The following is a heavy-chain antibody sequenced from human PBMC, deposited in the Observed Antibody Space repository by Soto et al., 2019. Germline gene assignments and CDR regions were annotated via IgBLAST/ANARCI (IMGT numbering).Heavy chain of an antibody. J-gene: IGHJ4*01. CDR1: GFTLRTYT. CDR3: VRGMNPLF. CDR2: ISISSSDR. V-gene: IGHV3-21*06. Sequence: PVGSLRLSCAASGFTLRTYTMNWVRQAPGKGPEWVSSISISSSDRYYADSVRGRFTISRDNAKNALYLQMNSLRADDTAVYFCVRGMNPLFGGQGTLVTVSS.